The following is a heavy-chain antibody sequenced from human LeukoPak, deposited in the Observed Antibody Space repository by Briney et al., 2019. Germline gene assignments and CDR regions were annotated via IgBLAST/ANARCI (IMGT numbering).Heavy chain of an antibody. CDR1: GGSISSYY. D-gene: IGHD2-2*01. CDR2: IYYSGST. V-gene: IGHV4-59*01. J-gene: IGHJ3*02. CDR3: ARVVRDIVVVPAAGEADAFDI. Sequence: PSETLSLTCTVSGGSISSYYWSWIRQPPGKGLEWIGYIYYSGSTNYNPSLKSRVTISVDTSKNQFSLKLSSVTAADTAVYYCARVVRDIVVVPAAGEADAFDIWGQGTMVTVSS.